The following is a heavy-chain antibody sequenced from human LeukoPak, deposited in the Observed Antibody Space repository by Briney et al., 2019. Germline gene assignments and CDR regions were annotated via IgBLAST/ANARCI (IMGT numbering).Heavy chain of an antibody. D-gene: IGHD4-17*01. CDR2: IRYDGSNK. CDR3: APTDRYGEGWWFDP. J-gene: IGHJ5*02. Sequence: PGGSLRLSCAESGFTFSSYGMHLVRQAPGKGLEWVAFIRYDGSNKYYADSVKGRFTISRDNSKNTLYLQMNSLRAEDTAVYYRAPTDRYGEGWWFDPWGQGTLVTVSS. V-gene: IGHV3-30*02. CDR1: GFTFSSYG.